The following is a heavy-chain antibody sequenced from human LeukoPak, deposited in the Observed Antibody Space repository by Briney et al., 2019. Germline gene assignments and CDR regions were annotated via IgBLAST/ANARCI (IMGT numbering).Heavy chain of an antibody. D-gene: IGHD6-19*01. CDR2: IYYSGST. CDR3: ARGLVGSSGWYRTFDY. V-gene: IGHV4-59*11. J-gene: IGHJ4*02. Sequence: PSETLSLTCVVSVGSLSSHNGCWIRPPPEGGLESIWYIYYSGSTNYNPSLKSRVTISVDTSKNQFSLKLSSVTAADTAVYYCARGLVGSSGWYRTFDYWGQGTLVTVSS. CDR1: VGSLSSHN.